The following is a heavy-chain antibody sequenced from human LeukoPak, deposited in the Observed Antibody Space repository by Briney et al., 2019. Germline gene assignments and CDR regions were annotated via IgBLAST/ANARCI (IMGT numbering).Heavy chain of an antibody. CDR3: SRGPRFDP. Sequence: ASVKVSCKTSGYSFNIYEINWVRQATGQGLEWMGWVNPNSGDTDYAQKFQGRLTMTRNTSISTADMELSGLRLEDTAVYYCSRGPRFDPWGQGTQVTVSS. CDR2: VNPNSGDT. J-gene: IGHJ5*02. CDR1: GYSFNIYE. V-gene: IGHV1-8*01.